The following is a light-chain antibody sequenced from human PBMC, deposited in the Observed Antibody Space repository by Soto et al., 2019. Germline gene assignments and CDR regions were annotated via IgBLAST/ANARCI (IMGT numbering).Light chain of an antibody. CDR2: AAS. V-gene: IGKV1-27*01. Sequence: DIHMTESPSSLSSSFVDRGAITCRAIQGISHDLAWYQQKPGKVPELLIYAASTLQSGVPSRFSGSGSGTDFTLTISGLHPEDVATYYCQKYNTAPLTFGQGTRLEIK. CDR3: QKYNTAPLT. CDR1: QGISHD. J-gene: IGKJ5*01.